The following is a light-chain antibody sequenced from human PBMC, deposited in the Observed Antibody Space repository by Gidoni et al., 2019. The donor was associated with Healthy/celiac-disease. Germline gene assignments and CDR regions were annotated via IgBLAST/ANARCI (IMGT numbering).Light chain of an antibody. CDR1: QSVSSSY. V-gene: IGKV3-20*01. CDR3: QQYGSSPLT. CDR2: GAS. J-gene: IGKJ1*01. Sequence: EIVLTQSPGTLSLSPGERATLSCRASQSVSSSYLAWYQQKPGQAPRLPIYGASSRATGIPDRFSGSGSGTDFTLTISRLEPEDFAVYYCQQYGSSPLTFAQGTKVEIK.